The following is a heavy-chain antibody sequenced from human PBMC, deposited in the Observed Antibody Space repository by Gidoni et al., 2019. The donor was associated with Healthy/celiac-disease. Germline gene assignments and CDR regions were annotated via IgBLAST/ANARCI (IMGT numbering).Heavy chain of an antibody. D-gene: IGHD6-19*01. CDR1: GGSISSYY. V-gene: IGHV4-59*01. CDR3: ARVFSPNRAVAGTIDY. CDR2: IYYSGST. Sequence: QVQLQESGPGLVKPSETLSLTCTVSGGSISSYYWSWIRQPPGKGLEWIGYIYYSGSTNYNPSLKSRVTISVDTSKNQCSLKLSSVTAADTAVYYCARVFSPNRAVAGTIDYWGQGTLVTVSS. J-gene: IGHJ4*02.